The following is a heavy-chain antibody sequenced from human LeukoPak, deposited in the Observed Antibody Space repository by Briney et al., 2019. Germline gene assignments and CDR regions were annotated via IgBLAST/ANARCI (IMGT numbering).Heavy chain of an antibody. D-gene: IGHD6-13*01. V-gene: IGHV3-23*01. CDR1: GFTFSSYA. CDR3: AKDENAAGGTAY. CDR2: ISGSGGST. Sequence: GGSLRLSCAASGFTFSSYAMSWVRQAPGRGLEWVSAISGSGGSTYCADSVKGRFTISRDNSKNTLYLQMNSLRAEDTAVYYCAKDENAAGGTAYWGQGTLVTVSS. J-gene: IGHJ4*02.